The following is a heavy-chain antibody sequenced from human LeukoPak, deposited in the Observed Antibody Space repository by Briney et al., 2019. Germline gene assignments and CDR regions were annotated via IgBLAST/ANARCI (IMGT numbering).Heavy chain of an antibody. D-gene: IGHD2-15*01. Sequence: GGSLRLSCAASGFTFSNAWMSWVRPAAGKGLEWVGRIKSKVSGGTTDYAAPVKGRFTISRDDSKNTLCLQVNTLETGDTGVYYCATELDGGPHYWGQGTLVTVSS. CDR2: IKSKVSGGTT. J-gene: IGHJ4*02. CDR1: GFTFSNAW. V-gene: IGHV3-15*01. CDR3: ATELDGGPHY.